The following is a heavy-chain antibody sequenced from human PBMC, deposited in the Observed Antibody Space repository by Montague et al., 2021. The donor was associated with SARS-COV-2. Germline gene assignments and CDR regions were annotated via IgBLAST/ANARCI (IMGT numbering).Heavy chain of an antibody. CDR3: ARIPEYSSGGGPDWYFDL. J-gene: IGHJ2*01. Sequence: PALVKPTQTLTLTCTFSGFSLSTTGVGVGWIRQPPGKALEWLALIYLDDDKRYSPSLKTRLAITKDTSKNQVVLTMTNMDPVDTATYYCARIPEYSSGGGPDWYFDLWGRGTLVTVSS. D-gene: IGHD6-19*01. V-gene: IGHV2-5*02. CDR1: GFSLSTTGVG. CDR2: IYLDDDK.